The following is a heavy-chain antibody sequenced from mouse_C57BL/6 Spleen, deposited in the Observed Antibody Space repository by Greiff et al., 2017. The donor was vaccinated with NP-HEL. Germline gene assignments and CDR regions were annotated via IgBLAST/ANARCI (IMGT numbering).Heavy chain of an antibody. CDR1: GFTFSDYY. CDR3: AREDGYYVGYAMDY. V-gene: IGHV5-16*01. Sequence: EVHLVESEGGLVQPGSSMKLSCTASGFTFSDYYMAWVRQVPEKGLEWVANINYDGSSTYYLDSLKSRFIISRDNAKNILYLQMSSLKSEDTATYYCAREDGYYVGYAMDYWGQGTSVTVSS. CDR2: INYDGSST. J-gene: IGHJ4*01. D-gene: IGHD2-3*01.